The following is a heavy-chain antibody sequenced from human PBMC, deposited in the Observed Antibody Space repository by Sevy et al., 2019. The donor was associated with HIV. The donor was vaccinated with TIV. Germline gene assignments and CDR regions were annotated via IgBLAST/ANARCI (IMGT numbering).Heavy chain of an antibody. CDR3: ASQIDY. CDR2: ISSSGSYI. CDR1: GFNFSNYS. J-gene: IGHJ4*02. Sequence: GGSLRLSCAVSGFNFSNYSMAWVRQAPGKGLEWVSSISSSGSYIYYSDSLKGRITISRDNAKNTVYLQMNSLRAEDTAVYYCASQIDYWGQGTLVTVSS. V-gene: IGHV3-21*01.